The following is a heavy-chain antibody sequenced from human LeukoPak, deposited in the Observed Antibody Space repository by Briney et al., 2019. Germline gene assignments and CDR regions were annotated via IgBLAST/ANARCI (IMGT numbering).Heavy chain of an antibody. Sequence: SETLSLTCTVSGVSITSYHWGCIRQPPGKGLELMGCIHYSGGTNYNPSLRSRLTISIDSSKNQSSLTLNSATAADTAVYYCARLGTTFDAFDLWGQGTMITVSS. CDR2: IHYSGGT. CDR1: GVSITSYH. CDR3: ARLGTTFDAFDL. J-gene: IGHJ3*01. D-gene: IGHD2/OR15-2a*01. V-gene: IGHV4-59*13.